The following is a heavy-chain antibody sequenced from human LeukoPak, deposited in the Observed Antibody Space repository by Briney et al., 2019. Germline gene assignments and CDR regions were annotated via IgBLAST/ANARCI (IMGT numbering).Heavy chain of an antibody. Sequence: EPSETLSLTCAVYGGSFSGYYWSWIRRPPGKGLEWIGEINHSGSTNYNPSLKSRVTISVDTSKNQFSLKLSSVTAADTAVYYCARVIAAADYWGQGTLVTVSS. CDR1: GGSFSGYY. CDR3: ARVIAAADY. V-gene: IGHV4-34*01. D-gene: IGHD6-13*01. J-gene: IGHJ4*02. CDR2: INHSGST.